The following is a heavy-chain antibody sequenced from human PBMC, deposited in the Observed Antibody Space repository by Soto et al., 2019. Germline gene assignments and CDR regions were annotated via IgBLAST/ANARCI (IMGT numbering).Heavy chain of an antibody. CDR3: ARELSIAAAGTLNWFDP. Sequence: EVQLVESGGGLVKPGGSLRLSCAASGFTFSSYSMNWVRQAPGKGLEWVSSISSSSSYIYYADSVKGRFTISRDNAKNSLYLQMNSLRAEDTAVYYCARELSIAAAGTLNWFDPWGQGTLVTVSS. CDR1: GFTFSSYS. CDR2: ISSSSSYI. J-gene: IGHJ5*02. D-gene: IGHD6-13*01. V-gene: IGHV3-21*01.